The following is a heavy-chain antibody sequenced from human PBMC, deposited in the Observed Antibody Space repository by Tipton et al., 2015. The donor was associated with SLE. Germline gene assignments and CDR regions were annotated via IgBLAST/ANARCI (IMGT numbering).Heavy chain of an antibody. Sequence: TLSLTCTVSGDSVSSGSYYWSWIRQPPGKELDWIGYIYYSGSTNYNPSLKSRVTISVDTSKNQFSLKLSSVTAADTAVYYCARDEDFSGAFDIWGQGTMVTVSS. CDR2: IYYSGST. J-gene: IGHJ3*02. CDR1: GDSVSSGSYY. CDR3: ARDEDFSGAFDI. D-gene: IGHD3-3*01. V-gene: IGHV4-61*01.